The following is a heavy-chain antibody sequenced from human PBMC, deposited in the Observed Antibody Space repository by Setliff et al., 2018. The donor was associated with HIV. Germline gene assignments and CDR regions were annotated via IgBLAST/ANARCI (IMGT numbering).Heavy chain of an antibody. CDR3: ARWESAQKAFNP. J-gene: IGHJ3*01. Sequence: SETLSLTCTVSGVSITSHYWNWIRQSPGKGLEWIGFGHHSGHTRQNPSLASRVTISVDLSKNQFSLKLNSLSAADTAVYYCARWESAQKAFNPWGHGTMVTVSS. D-gene: IGHD1-26*01. CDR1: GVSITSHY. V-gene: IGHV4-4*09. CDR2: GHHSGHT.